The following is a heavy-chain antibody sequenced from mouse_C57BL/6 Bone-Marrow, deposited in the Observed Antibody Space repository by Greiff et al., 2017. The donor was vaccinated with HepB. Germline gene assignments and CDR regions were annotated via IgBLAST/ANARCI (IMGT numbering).Heavy chain of an antibody. V-gene: IGHV1-59*01. Sequence: VQLQQPGAELVRPGTSVKLFCKASGYTFTSYWMHWVKQRPGQGLEWIGVIDPSDSYTNYNQKFKGKATLTVDTSSSTAYMQLSSLTSEDSAVYYCAKGPPYFDVWGTGTTVTVSS. J-gene: IGHJ1*03. CDR2: IDPSDSYT. D-gene: IGHD3-3*01. CDR1: GYTFTSYW. CDR3: AKGPPYFDV.